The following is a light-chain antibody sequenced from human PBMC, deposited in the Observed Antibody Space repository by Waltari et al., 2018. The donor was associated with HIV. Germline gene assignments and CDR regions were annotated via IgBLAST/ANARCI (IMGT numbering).Light chain of an antibody. V-gene: IGKV1-NL1*01. Sequence: DIQMTQSPSSLAASVGDRVTVTCRARQGISNSLAWYQQKRGKAPELLLYETSRLQSRVPSRFSGSGSGTDYTLTISSLQPDDFASYYCQQYYRTPRTFGQGTKVEIK. CDR3: QQYYRTPRT. CDR1: QGISNS. CDR2: ETS. J-gene: IGKJ1*01.